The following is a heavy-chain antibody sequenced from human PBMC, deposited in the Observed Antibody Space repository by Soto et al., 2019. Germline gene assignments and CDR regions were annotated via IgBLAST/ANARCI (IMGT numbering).Heavy chain of an antibody. CDR1: GFTFSSYS. CDR3: ARDSKGPDSSSWTVDYYYYGMDV. D-gene: IGHD6-13*01. Sequence: PGGSLRLSCAASGFTFSSYSMNWVRQAPGKGLEWVSYISSSSSTIYYADSVKGRFTISRDNAKNSLYLQMNSLRDEDTAVYYCARDSKGPDSSSWTVDYYYYGMDVWGQGTTVTVSS. J-gene: IGHJ6*02. CDR2: ISSSSSTI. V-gene: IGHV3-48*02.